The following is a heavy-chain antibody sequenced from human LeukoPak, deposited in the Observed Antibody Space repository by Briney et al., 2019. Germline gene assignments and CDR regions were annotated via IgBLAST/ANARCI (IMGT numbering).Heavy chain of an antibody. CDR2: INFNSGGK. V-gene: IGHV1-2*02. J-gene: IGHJ4*02. Sequence: ASVKVSCKSSAYTFSGYYIHWVRQAPGQGLEWMGWINFNSGGKIFAEKFQDRVTMARDTSISTAYMELSRLRSDDTAVYYSARQIVSGSMGCDFWGQGTLVTVSS. CDR1: AYTFSGYY. D-gene: IGHD2-21*01. CDR3: ARQIVSGSMGCDF.